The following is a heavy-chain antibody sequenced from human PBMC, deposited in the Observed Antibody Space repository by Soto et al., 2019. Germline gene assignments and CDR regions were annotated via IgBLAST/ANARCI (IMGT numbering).Heavy chain of an antibody. J-gene: IGHJ4*02. D-gene: IGHD1-20*01. CDR3: ATFPGELNHEYNWSEYYFDY. CDR2: IYHSGST. Sequence: SETLSLTCAVSGYSISSGYYWGFIRQPPGKGLERIGSIYHSGSTYYNPSLKSRVTISVDTSKNQFSLKLSSVTAADTAVYYCATFPGELNHEYNWSEYYFDYWGQGTLVTVSS. CDR1: GYSISSGYY. V-gene: IGHV4-38-2*01.